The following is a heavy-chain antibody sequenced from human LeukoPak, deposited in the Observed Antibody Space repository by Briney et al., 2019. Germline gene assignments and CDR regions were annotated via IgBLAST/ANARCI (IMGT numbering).Heavy chain of an antibody. CDR2: IYYSGST. D-gene: IGHD6-19*01. V-gene: IGHV4-31*03. J-gene: IGHJ5*02. CDR1: GGSISSGGYY. Sequence: PSETLSLTCTVSGGSISSGGYYWSWIRQHPGKGLEWIGYIYYSGSTYYNPSLKSRVTISVDTSKNQFSLKLSSVTAADTAVYYCARSFQQWLVHGPWGQGTLVTVSS. CDR3: ARSFQQWLVHGP.